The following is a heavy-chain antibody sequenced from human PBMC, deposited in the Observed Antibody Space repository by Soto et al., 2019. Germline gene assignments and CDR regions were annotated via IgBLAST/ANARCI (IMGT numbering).Heavy chain of an antibody. CDR3: ARRYGYSFDY. CDR1: GGSISSYY. J-gene: IGHJ4*02. CDR2: IYYSGST. V-gene: IGHV4-59*08. Sequence: QVQLQESGPGLVKPSETLSLTCTVSGGSISSYYWSWIRQPPGKGLEWIGYIYYSGSTNYNPALTSRLTISVDTSKNQYSLKLSSVTAADTAVYYCARRYGYSFDYWGQGTLVTVSS. D-gene: IGHD1-1*01.